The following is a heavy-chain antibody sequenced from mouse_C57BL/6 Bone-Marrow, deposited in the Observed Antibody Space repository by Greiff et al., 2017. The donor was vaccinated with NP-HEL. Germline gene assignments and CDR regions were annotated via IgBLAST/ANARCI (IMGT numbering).Heavy chain of an antibody. CDR3: ATTVVATPFAY. CDR1: GSTFSSYA. J-gene: IGHJ3*01. Sequence: EVKVEESGGGLVKPGGSLKLSCAASGSTFSSYAMSWVRQTPEKRLEWVATISDGGSYTYYPDNVKGRFTISRDNAKNNLYLQMSHLKSEDTAMYYCATTVVATPFAYWGQGTLVTVSA. V-gene: IGHV5-4*03. D-gene: IGHD1-1*01. CDR2: ISDGGSYT.